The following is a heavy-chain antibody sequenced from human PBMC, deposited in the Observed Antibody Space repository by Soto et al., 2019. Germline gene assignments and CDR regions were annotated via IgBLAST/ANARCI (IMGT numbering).Heavy chain of an antibody. CDR1: GYTFTGYY. CDR2: INPNSGGT. J-gene: IGHJ6*02. V-gene: IGHV1-2*04. CDR3: ARADYDILTGEGYGLNV. Sequence: ASVNVSCTAAGYTFTGYYMHWVRQAPGQGLEWMGWINPNSGGTNYAQKFQGWVTMTRDTSISTAYMELSRLRSDDTAVYYCARADYDILTGEGYGLNVWGQGTTVTVSS. D-gene: IGHD3-9*01.